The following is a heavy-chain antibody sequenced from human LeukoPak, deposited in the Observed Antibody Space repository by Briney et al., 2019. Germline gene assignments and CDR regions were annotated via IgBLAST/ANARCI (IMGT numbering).Heavy chain of an antibody. Sequence: GGSLRLSCAASGFTFSSYAMSWARQAPGKGLEWVSAISGSGGSTYYADSVKGRFTISRDNSKNPLYLQMNSLRAEDTAVYYCAKDGYESDGHYYHSDNWGQGTLVTVSS. CDR2: ISGSGGST. CDR3: AKDGYESDGHYYHSDN. V-gene: IGHV3-23*01. J-gene: IGHJ4*02. D-gene: IGHD3-22*01. CDR1: GFTFSSYA.